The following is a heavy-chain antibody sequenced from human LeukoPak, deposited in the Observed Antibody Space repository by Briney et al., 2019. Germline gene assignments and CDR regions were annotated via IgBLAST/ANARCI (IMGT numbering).Heavy chain of an antibody. CDR3: ASLGEDMLTGYCQIY. V-gene: IGHV1-46*01. CDR1: GYTFTSYY. Sequence: ASVKVSCKASGYTFTSYYMHWVRQAPGQGLEWMGIINPSGGSTSYAQKFQGRVTMTRDTSTSTVYMELSSLRSEDTAVYYCASLGEDMLTGYCQIYWGQGTLVTVSS. CDR2: INPSGGST. D-gene: IGHD3-9*01. J-gene: IGHJ4*01.